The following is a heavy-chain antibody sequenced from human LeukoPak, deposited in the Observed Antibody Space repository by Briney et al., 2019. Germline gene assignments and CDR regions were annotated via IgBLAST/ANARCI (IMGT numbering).Heavy chain of an antibody. CDR3: ARDRPGGSSLDY. Sequence: SETLSLTCSVSGDSVSNSRVYWGWIRQTPGEGLEWIGSIYNNGRTYYKSSLESRVTISVDTPKNQFSLKLTSVTAADTAVYYCARDRPGGSSLDYWGQGILVTVSS. CDR1: GDSVSNSRVY. V-gene: IGHV4-39*07. J-gene: IGHJ4*02. D-gene: IGHD6-13*01. CDR2: IYNNGRT.